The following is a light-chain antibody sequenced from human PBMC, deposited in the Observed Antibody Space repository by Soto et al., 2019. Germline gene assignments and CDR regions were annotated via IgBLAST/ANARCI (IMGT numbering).Light chain of an antibody. J-gene: IGLJ1*01. CDR3: SSYTFSSTLHV. CDR1: SSDVGGYKY. Sequence: QSALTQPASVSGSPGQSITISCTGTSSDVGGYKYVSWYQQHPGKAPKLMIYDVSNRSSRVSDRFSGSKSGNTASLTISGLQADDEANYYGSSYTFSSTLHVFGTGTKVTVL. CDR2: DVS. V-gene: IGLV2-14*01.